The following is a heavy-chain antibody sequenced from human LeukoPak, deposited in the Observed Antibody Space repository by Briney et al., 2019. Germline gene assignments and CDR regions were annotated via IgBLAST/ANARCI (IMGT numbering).Heavy chain of an antibody. Sequence: ETLSLTCAVYGGSFSGYYWSWVRQAPGKGLEWVSGISGSGGSTYYADSVKGRFTISRDNSKNTLYLQMNSLRAEDTAVYYCAKGYSYEDYWGQGTLVTVSS. CDR3: AKGYSYEDY. J-gene: IGHJ4*02. CDR1: GGSFSGYY. D-gene: IGHD5-18*01. CDR2: ISGSGGST. V-gene: IGHV3-23*01.